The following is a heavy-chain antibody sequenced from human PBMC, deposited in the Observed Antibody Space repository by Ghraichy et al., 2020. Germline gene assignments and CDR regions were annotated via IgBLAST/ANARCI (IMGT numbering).Heavy chain of an antibody. J-gene: IGHJ6*02. CDR3: ARGIAAGYYYGMDV. V-gene: IGHV4-34*01. CDR2: INHSGST. D-gene: IGHD6-13*01. Sequence: SETLSLTCAVYGGSFSGYYWSWIRQPPGKGLEWIGEINHSGSTNYNPSLKSRVTISVDTSKNQFSLKLSSVTAADTAVYYCARGIAAGYYYGMDVWGQGTTVTVSS. CDR1: GGSFSGYY.